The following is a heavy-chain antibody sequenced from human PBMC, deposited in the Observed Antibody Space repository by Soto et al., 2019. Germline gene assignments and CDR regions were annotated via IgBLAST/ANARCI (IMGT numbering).Heavy chain of an antibody. Sequence: ASVKVSCKASGGTFSSYAISWVRQAPGQRLEWMGWINAGNGNTKYSQKFQGRVTITRDTSASTAYMELSSLRSEDTAVYYCARGYYGSGSYTWFDPWGQGTLVTVSS. CDR1: GGTFSSYA. D-gene: IGHD3-10*01. J-gene: IGHJ5*02. CDR3: ARGYYGSGSYTWFDP. CDR2: INAGNGNT. V-gene: IGHV1-3*01.